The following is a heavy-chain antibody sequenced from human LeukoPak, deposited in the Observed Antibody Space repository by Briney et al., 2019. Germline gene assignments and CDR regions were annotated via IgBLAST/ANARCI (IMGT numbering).Heavy chain of an antibody. CDR1: GFTFSSNA. D-gene: IGHD6-13*01. V-gene: IGHV4-39*01. CDR3: ARRPAWYSNFDWYFDL. CDR2: MYYSGST. J-gene: IGHJ2*01. Sequence: GSLRLSCAASGFTFSSNAMNWVRQAPGKGLEWIGTMYYSGSTYYNPSLKSRVTISVDTSKNQFSLKLTSVTATDTAVYHCARRPAWYSNFDWYFDLWGRGTLVTVSS.